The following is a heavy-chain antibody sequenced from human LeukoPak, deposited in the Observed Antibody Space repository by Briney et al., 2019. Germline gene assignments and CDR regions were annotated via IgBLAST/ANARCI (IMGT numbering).Heavy chain of an antibody. D-gene: IGHD4-23*01. CDR3: ARGDNSLFDY. V-gene: IGHV3-53*01. Sequence: GGSLRLSCAASGFTVSSNYMNWVRQAPGKGLEWVSLIYSGGSTYCADSVMGRFTISRDNSKSTLYLQMNSLRAEDTAVYYCARGDNSLFDYWGQGTLVTVSS. CDR2: IYSGGST. CDR1: GFTVSSNY. J-gene: IGHJ4*02.